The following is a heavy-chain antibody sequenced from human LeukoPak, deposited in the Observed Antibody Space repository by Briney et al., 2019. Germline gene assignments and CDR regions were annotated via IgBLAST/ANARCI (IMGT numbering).Heavy chain of an antibody. CDR1: GFTFSSYW. CDR3: AREKGAAAGTKGDY. V-gene: IGHV3-7*01. Sequence: GGSLRLSCAASGFTFSSYWMSWVRQAPGKGLEWVANIKQDGSEKYYVDSVKGRFTISRDNAKNSQYLQMNSLRAEDTAVYYCAREKGAAAGTKGDYWGQGTLVTVSS. CDR2: IKQDGSEK. J-gene: IGHJ4*02. D-gene: IGHD6-13*01.